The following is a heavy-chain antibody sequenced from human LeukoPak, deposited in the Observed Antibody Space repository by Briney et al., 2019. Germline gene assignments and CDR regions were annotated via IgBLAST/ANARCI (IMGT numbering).Heavy chain of an antibody. Sequence: GASLRLSCAASGFTFSSYAMIWVRQAPGKGLEWVSAIGGSGTSTFYADSVKGRFTISRDNSKNTLYLQMNSLRVEDTAVYYCAKTSQGHPPYYCSMDVWGQGTTVTVSS. V-gene: IGHV3-23*01. CDR2: IGGSGTST. CDR3: AKTSQGHPPYYCSMDV. J-gene: IGHJ6*02. CDR1: GFTFSSYA.